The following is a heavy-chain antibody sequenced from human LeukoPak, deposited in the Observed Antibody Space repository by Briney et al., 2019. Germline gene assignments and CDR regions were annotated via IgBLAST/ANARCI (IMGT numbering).Heavy chain of an antibody. CDR3: ARLKRGLLWFGESYYYGMDV. J-gene: IGHJ6*02. CDR2: INHSGST. CDR1: GGSFSGYY. V-gene: IGHV4-34*01. D-gene: IGHD3-10*01. Sequence: SETLSLTCAVYGGSFSGYYWSWIRQPPGKGLEWIGEINHSGSTNYNPSLKSRVTTSVDTSKNQFSLKLSSVTAADTAVYYCARLKRGLLWFGESYYYGMDVWGQGTTVTVSS.